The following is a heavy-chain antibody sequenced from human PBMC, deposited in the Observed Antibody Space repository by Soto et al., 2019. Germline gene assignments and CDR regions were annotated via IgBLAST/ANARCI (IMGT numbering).Heavy chain of an antibody. CDR2: INHSGST. J-gene: IGHJ4*02. CDR3: ARGRLRYFDWLSYFDY. V-gene: IGHV4-34*01. D-gene: IGHD3-9*01. CDR1: GGSFSGYY. Sequence: SETLSLTCAVYGGSFSGYYWSWIRQPPGKGLEWIGEINHSGSTNYNPSLKSRVTISVDASKNQFSLKLSSVTAADTAVYYCARGRLRYFDWLSYFDYWGQGTLVPVSS.